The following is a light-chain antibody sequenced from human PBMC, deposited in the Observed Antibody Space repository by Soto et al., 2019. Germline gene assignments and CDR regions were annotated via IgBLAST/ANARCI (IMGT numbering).Light chain of an antibody. CDR2: EGS. CDR3: CSYAGSSPGV. J-gene: IGLJ2*01. CDR1: SSDVGSYNL. V-gene: IGLV2-23*01. Sequence: QSALTQPASGSGSPGQSITISFTGTSSDVGSYNLVSWYQQHPGKAPKLMIYEGSKRPSGVSNRFSGSKSGNTASLTISGLQAEDEADYYCCSYAGSSPGVFGGGTKLTVL.